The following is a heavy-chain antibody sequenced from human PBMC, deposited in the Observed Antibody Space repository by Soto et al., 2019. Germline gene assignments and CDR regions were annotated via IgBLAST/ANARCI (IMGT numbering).Heavy chain of an antibody. CDR1: GFTFSSYA. V-gene: IGHV3-23*01. D-gene: IGHD3-3*01. Sequence: GGSLRLSCAASGFTFSSYAMSWVRQAPGKGLEWVSAISGSGGSTYYADSVKGRFTISRDNSKNTLYLQMNSLRAEDTAVYYCARAGKELLTQNLKFLRILDYWGQGALVTVSS. CDR2: ISGSGGST. J-gene: IGHJ4*02. CDR3: ARAGKELLTQNLKFLRILDY.